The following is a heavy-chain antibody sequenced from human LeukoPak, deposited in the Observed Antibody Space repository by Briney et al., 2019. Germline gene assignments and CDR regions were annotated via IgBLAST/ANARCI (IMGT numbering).Heavy chain of an antibody. CDR3: ARDYSSSWYKYAFDM. Sequence: PGGSLRLSCAASGFTLSSYSMNWVRQAPGKGLEWVSSISSSSTNLFYADSVKGRFTISRDNAKNSLHLQMHSLRAEDTAVYYCARDYSSSWYKYAFDMWGQGTMVTVSS. J-gene: IGHJ3*02. CDR2: ISSSSTNL. D-gene: IGHD6-13*01. V-gene: IGHV3-21*01. CDR1: GFTLSSYS.